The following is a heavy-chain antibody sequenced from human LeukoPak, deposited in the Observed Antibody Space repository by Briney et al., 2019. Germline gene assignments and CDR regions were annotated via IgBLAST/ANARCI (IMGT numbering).Heavy chain of an antibody. CDR3: ARARSRGGWFDP. V-gene: IGHV3-13*04. D-gene: IGHD1-26*01. J-gene: IGHJ5*02. CDR1: GITISSYD. CDR2: IGTGGDT. Sequence: PGGSLRLSCVVTGITISSYDMHWVRQPTGKGLEWVSGIGTGGDTYYSGSVRGRFTISRENAKNSLYLQMNSLTAGDTAVYYCARARSRGGWFDPWGQGTLVTVSS.